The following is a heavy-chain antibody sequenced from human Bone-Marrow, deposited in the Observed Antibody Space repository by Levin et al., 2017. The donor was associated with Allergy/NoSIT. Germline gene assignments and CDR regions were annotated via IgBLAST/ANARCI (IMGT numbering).Heavy chain of an antibody. CDR1: GYTFTSYY. D-gene: IGHD2-2*01. V-gene: IGHV1-46*01. Sequence: ASVKVSCKASGYTFTSYYMHWVRQAPGQGLEWMGIINPSGGSTSYAQKFQGRVTMTRDTSTSTVYMELSSLRSEDTAVYYCARGGPGYCSSTSCYVVRWYDYGMDVWGQGTTVTVSS. CDR3: ARGGPGYCSSTSCYVVRWYDYGMDV. CDR2: INPSGGST. J-gene: IGHJ6*02.